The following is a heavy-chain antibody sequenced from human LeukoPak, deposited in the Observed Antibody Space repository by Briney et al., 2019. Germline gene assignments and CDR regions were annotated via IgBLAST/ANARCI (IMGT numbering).Heavy chain of an antibody. CDR3: ARDAEGPTVRVRYYYYMGV. CDR1: GGTFSSYA. J-gene: IGHJ6*03. D-gene: IGHD4-11*01. Sequence: SVKVSCKASGGTFSSYAISWVRQAPGQGLEWMGGIIPIFGTANYAQKFQGRVTITTDESTSTAYMELSSLRSEDTAVYYCARDAEGPTVRVRYYYYMGVWGKGTTVTVSS. CDR2: IIPIFGTA. V-gene: IGHV1-69*05.